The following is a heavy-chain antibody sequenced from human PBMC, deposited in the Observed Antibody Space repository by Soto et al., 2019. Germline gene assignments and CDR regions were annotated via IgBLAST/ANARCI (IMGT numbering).Heavy chain of an antibody. D-gene: IGHD5-12*01. CDR3: GIEVGGFSQFDG. V-gene: IGHV4-30-2*01. CDR1: GASVTRDGNC. J-gene: IGHJ4*02. Sequence: QVQLRESGSGLVKPSQTLSLTCSVSGASVTRDGNCWTWIRQPPGKGLEFVASIYHGGSTFYNPSLRRRVAISLDRAKDQFSLKLTSVTAAGTAVYYWGIEVGGFSQFDGWGQGTLGTVSS. CDR2: IYHGGST.